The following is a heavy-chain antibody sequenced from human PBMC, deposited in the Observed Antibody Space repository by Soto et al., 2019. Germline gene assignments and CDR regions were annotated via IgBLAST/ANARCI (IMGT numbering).Heavy chain of an antibody. J-gene: IGHJ3*02. CDR3: ARARRVSMIVVVTRAPDAFDI. CDR1: GYTFTSYY. V-gene: IGHV1-46*01. Sequence: ASVKVSCKASGYTFTSYYMHWVRQAPGQGLEWMGIINPSGGSTSYAQKFQGRVTMTRDTSTGTVYMELSSLRSEDTAVYYCARARRVSMIVVVTRAPDAFDIWGQGTMVTVSS. CDR2: INPSGGST. D-gene: IGHD3-22*01.